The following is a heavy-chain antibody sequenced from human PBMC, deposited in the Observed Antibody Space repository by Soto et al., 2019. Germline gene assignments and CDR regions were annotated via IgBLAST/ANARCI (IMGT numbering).Heavy chain of an antibody. CDR3: ARASCDFWSGLLRIPHYGMEV. J-gene: IGHJ6*02. V-gene: IGHV4-34*01. D-gene: IGHD3-3*01. Sequence: QVQLQQWGAGLLKPSETLSLTCAVYGGTFSGYYWSWIRQPPGKGLEWIGEINHSGRTNYNPSLRSRVTISVDTSKNQFSLKLTSVTAADTAVYYCARASCDFWSGLLRIPHYGMEVWGQGTTVTVSS. CDR2: INHSGRT. CDR1: GGTFSGYY.